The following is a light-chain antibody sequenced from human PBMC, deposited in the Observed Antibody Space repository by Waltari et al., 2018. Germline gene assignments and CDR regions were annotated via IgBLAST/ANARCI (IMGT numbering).Light chain of an antibody. J-gene: IGKJ4*01. Sequence: DIQLTQSPSFLSASVGDRVTFTCRASRDIRNYLAWYQQKSGKAPKLLIIAASTLQSWVPSRFSGSGSGTEFTLTISSLQPEDLATYYCQQPPGTFGGGTKVEIK. CDR1: RDIRNY. CDR3: QQPPGT. V-gene: IGKV1-9*01. CDR2: AAS.